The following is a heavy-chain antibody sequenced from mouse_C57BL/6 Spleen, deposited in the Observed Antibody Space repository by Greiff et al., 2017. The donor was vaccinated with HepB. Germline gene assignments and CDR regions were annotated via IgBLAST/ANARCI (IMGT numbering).Heavy chain of an antibody. CDR2: IYPGDGDT. Sequence: VQLQQSGAELVKPGASVKISCKASGYAFSSYWMNWVKQRPGKGLEWIGQIYPGDGDTNYNVKFKGKATLTADKSSSTAYMQLSSLTSEDSAVYFCARSYYYGSSYNYWYFDVWGTGTTVTVSS. D-gene: IGHD1-1*01. CDR1: GYAFSSYW. V-gene: IGHV1-80*01. J-gene: IGHJ1*03. CDR3: ARSYYYGSSYNYWYFDV.